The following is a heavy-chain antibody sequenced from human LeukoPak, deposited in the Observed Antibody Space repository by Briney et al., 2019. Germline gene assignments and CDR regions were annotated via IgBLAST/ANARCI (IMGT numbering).Heavy chain of an antibody. Sequence: PGGSLRLSCAASGFTFSSYAMSWVRQAPGKGLEWVSAISGSSGSTYYADSVKGRFTISRDNAKNSLYLQMNSLRAEDTAVYYCARDDGVTIFGVVTNPFDYWGQGTLVTVSS. CDR3: ARDDGVTIFGVVTNPFDY. J-gene: IGHJ4*02. D-gene: IGHD3-3*01. CDR2: ISGSSGST. CDR1: GFTFSSYA. V-gene: IGHV3-23*01.